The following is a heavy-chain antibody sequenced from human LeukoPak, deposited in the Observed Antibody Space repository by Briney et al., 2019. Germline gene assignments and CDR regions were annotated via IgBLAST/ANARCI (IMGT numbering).Heavy chain of an antibody. CDR1: GASISNYY. J-gene: IGHJ5*02. D-gene: IGHD3-10*01. CDR2: ISFSGSN. CDR3: ARDQYHGSGTYAWFDP. Sequence: SETLSLTCTVSGASISNYYWSWIRQPPGKELEWIAYISFSGSNNYNPSFKPRVTTSLDTSKNQFSLKLSSVTAADTAVYYCARDQYHGSGTYAWFDPWGQGTLVTVSS. V-gene: IGHV4-59*01.